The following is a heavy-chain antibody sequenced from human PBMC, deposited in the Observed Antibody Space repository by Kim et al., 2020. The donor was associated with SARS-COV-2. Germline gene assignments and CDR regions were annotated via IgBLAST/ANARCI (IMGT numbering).Heavy chain of an antibody. CDR3: ARALGYGMYV. CDR1: GYTFTNYA. Sequence: ASVKVSCKASGYTFTNYAMHWVRQAPGQRLEWMGWINAGDANTKYSQKFQGRVTITRDTSASTAYMDLSSLRSEDTTVYFCARALGYGMYVWGPGTTVTV. CDR2: INAGDANT. D-gene: IGHD3-16*01. J-gene: IGHJ6*02. V-gene: IGHV1-3*01.